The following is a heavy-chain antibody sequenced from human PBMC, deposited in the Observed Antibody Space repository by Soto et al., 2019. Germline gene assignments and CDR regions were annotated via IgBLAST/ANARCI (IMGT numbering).Heavy chain of an antibody. V-gene: IGHV1-46*03. CDR1: GYTFTSYY. J-gene: IGHJ2*01. D-gene: IGHD3-10*01. CDR3: ARGPHIRITMVRGVIDWYFDL. Sequence: QVQLVQSGAEVKKPGASVKVSCKASGYTFTSYYMHWVRQAPGQGLEWMGIINPSGGSTSYARKFQGRVTMTRDTSTSTVYMELSSLRSEDTAVYYCARGPHIRITMVRGVIDWYFDLWGRGTLVTVSS. CDR2: INPSGGST.